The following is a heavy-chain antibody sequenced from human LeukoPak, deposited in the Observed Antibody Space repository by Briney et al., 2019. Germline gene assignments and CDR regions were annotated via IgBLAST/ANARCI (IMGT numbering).Heavy chain of an antibody. Sequence: SETLSLTCAIYGGSFSGYYWSWIRQPPGKGLEWIGYIYYSGSTNYNPSLKSRVTISVDTSKNQFSLKLSSVTAADTAVYYCARERRGYCTNGVCYTFDYWGQGTLVTVSS. CDR2: IYYSGST. V-gene: IGHV4-59*01. CDR3: ARERRGYCTNGVCYTFDY. D-gene: IGHD2-8*01. CDR1: GGSFSGYY. J-gene: IGHJ4*02.